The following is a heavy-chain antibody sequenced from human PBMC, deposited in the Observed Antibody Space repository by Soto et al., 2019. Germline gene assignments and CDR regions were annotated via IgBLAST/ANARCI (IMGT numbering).Heavy chain of an antibody. V-gene: IGHV4-30-4*01. CDR3: ACIVGATSGWFDP. CDR2: IYYSGST. CDR1: GASISSGDYY. D-gene: IGHD1-26*01. J-gene: IGHJ5*02. Sequence: QVQLQESGPGLVKPSQTLSLTCTVSGASISSGDYYWSWIRQPPGKGLEWIGYIYYSGSTYYNPSLKSRLSMSVDTSKNQFSLKLSSVTAADTAVYYCACIVGATSGWFDPWGQGTLVTVSS.